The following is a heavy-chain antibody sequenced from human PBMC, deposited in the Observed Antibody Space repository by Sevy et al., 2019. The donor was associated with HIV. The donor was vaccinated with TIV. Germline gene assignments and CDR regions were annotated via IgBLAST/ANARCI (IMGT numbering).Heavy chain of an antibody. CDR1: GFTFSYSG. D-gene: IGHD6-13*01. CDR3: AKNTAAVGTGGFDY. J-gene: IGHJ4*02. V-gene: IGHV3-30*02. Sequence: GGSLRLSCAASGFTFSYSGMHWVRQAPGKGLEWVTFIQYDGSNKYYADSVKGRFTISRDNSKNTLYLQMNSLIRDDTAVYYCAKNTAAVGTGGFDYWGQGTLVTVSS. CDR2: IQYDGSNK.